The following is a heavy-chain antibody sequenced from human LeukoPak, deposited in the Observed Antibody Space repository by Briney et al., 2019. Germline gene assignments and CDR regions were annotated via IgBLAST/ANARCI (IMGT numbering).Heavy chain of an antibody. CDR1: GFTFSSYA. Sequence: PGGSLRLSCAASGFTFSSYAMHWVRQAPGKGLEWVAVISYDGSNKYYADSVKGRFTISRDSSKNTLYLQMNSLRAEDTAVYYCARDRYGSFDYWGQGTLVTVSS. CDR3: ARDRYGSFDY. CDR2: ISYDGSNK. V-gene: IGHV3-30*14. J-gene: IGHJ4*02. D-gene: IGHD4-17*01.